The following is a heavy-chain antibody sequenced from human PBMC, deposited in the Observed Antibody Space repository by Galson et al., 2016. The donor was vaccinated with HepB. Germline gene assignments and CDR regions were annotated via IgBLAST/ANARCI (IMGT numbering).Heavy chain of an antibody. Sequence: SLRLSCAASGFTFSSYSLHWVRQRPATGLQWVAFISYEGDVDSYADSVKGRFTISTDTSKNTLFLQVNSLRVDDTGVYYCAKTLPPSKTLDVFDFWGRGTLVTVSS. CDR2: ISYEGDVD. J-gene: IGHJ3*01. D-gene: IGHD2/OR15-2a*01. CDR3: AKTLPPSKTLDVFDF. V-gene: IGHV3-30*18. CDR1: GFTFSSYS.